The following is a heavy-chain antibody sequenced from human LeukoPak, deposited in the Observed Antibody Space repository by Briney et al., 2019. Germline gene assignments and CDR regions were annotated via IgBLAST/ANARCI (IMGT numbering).Heavy chain of an antibody. CDR2: IFYSGST. V-gene: IGHV4-31*03. Sequence: SQTLSLTCTVSGGSISSGGYYWSWIRQHPGEGLEWIGYIFYSGSTYYNPSLKSRVTISVDTSKNQFSLKLSSVTAADTAVYYCARQRRYCSSTSCYFGYYGLDVWGQGTTVTVSS. CDR3: ARQRRYCSSTSCYFGYYGLDV. CDR1: GGSISSGGYY. D-gene: IGHD2-2*01. J-gene: IGHJ6*02.